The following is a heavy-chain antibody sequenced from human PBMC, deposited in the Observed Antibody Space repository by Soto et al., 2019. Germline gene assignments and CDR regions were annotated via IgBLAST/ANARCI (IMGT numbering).Heavy chain of an antibody. Sequence: GESLKISCKGSGYSFTSYWIGWVRQMPGKGLEWMGIIYPGDSDTRYSPSFQGQVTISADKSISTAYLQWSSLKASDTAMYYCARHEAGRRDDFWSGYTAGHLSNYYYMDVWGKGTTVTVSS. J-gene: IGHJ6*03. CDR1: GYSFTSYW. CDR2: IYPGDSDT. V-gene: IGHV5-51*01. D-gene: IGHD3-3*01. CDR3: ARHEAGRRDDFWSGYTAGHLSNYYYMDV.